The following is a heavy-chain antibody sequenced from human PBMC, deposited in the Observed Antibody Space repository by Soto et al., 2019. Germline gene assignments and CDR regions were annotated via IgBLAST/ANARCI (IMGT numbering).Heavy chain of an antibody. CDR2: INHSGST. CDR3: ARGRGSSWYYYYYYMDV. Sequence: SETLSLTCAVYGGSFSGYYWSWIRQPPGKGLEWIGEINHSGSTNYNPSLKSRVTISVDTSKNQFSLKLSSVTAADTAVYYCARGRGSSWYYYYYYMDVWGKGTTVTVSS. J-gene: IGHJ6*03. V-gene: IGHV4-34*01. CDR1: GGSFSGYY. D-gene: IGHD6-13*01.